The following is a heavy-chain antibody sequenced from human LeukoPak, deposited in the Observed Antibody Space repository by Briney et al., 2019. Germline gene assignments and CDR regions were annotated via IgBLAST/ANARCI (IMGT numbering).Heavy chain of an antibody. V-gene: IGHV4-30-4*08. CDR1: GGSISSGDYY. CDR3: ARGQWELPKLDY. D-gene: IGHD1-26*01. J-gene: IGHJ4*02. Sequence: PSQTLSLTCTVSGGSISSGDYYWSWIRQPPGKGLEWIGYIYYSGSTYYNPSLKSRVTISVDTSKNQFSLKLSSVTAADTAVYYCARGQWELPKLDYWGQGTLVTVSS. CDR2: IYYSGST.